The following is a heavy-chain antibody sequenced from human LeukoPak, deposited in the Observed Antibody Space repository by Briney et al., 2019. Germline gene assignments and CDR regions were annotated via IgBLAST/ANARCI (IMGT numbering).Heavy chain of an antibody. Sequence: GGSLRLSCAASGFTFSSYEMNWVRQAPGKGLEWVSYISSSGSTIYYADSVKGRFTISRDNAKNSLYLQMNSLRAEDTAVYYCAKDIRGYSYGPFDYWGQGTLVTVSS. CDR1: GFTFSSYE. V-gene: IGHV3-48*03. J-gene: IGHJ4*02. CDR3: AKDIRGYSYGPFDY. D-gene: IGHD5-18*01. CDR2: ISSSGSTI.